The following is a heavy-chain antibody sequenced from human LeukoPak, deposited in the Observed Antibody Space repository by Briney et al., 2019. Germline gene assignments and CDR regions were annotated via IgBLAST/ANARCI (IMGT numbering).Heavy chain of an antibody. CDR3: AKRVSYSSGSHFDY. J-gene: IGHJ4*02. D-gene: IGHD3-10*01. Sequence: GGSLRLSCAASGFTFSSYAMSWDRQAPGRGLEWVSIVSDSGSSTYYADSVKGRFTISRDNSKNTLYLQMNSLRAEDSAIYYCAKRVSYSSGSHFDYWGQGTLVTVSS. V-gene: IGHV3-23*01. CDR1: GFTFSSYA. CDR2: VSDSGSST.